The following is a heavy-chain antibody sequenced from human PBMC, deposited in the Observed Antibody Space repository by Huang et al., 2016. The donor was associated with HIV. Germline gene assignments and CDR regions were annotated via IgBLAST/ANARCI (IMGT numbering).Heavy chain of an antibody. Sequence: EVQLVESGGGLVQPGGSLRLSCAASGFTFSNYWMSWVGQAPGKGLEWVANIKQDGSETYYVDSVKGRFTISRDNAKNSLYLQMNSLRAEDTAVYYCASQPGPWGQGTLVTVSS. J-gene: IGHJ5*02. V-gene: IGHV3-7*01. CDR2: IKQDGSET. CDR3: ASQPGP. CDR1: GFTFSNYW.